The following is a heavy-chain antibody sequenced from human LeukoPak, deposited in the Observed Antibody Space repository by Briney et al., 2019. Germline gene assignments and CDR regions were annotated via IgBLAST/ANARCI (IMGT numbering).Heavy chain of an antibody. CDR3: ARGLGRIVGDWFDS. D-gene: IGHD1-26*01. V-gene: IGHV4-34*01. CDR2: INHSGNT. J-gene: IGHJ5*01. Sequence: SETLSFTCAVSGGSFGNYYWSWIRQTPEKGLEWIGEINHSGNTNYNPSLKSRVTISVDTSKNQFSLKLRSVTAADTAVYYCARGLGRIVGDWFDSWGQGTRVTVSS. CDR1: GGSFGNYY.